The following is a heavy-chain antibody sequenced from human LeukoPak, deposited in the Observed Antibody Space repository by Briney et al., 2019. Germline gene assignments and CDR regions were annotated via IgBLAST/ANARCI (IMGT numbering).Heavy chain of an antibody. J-gene: IGHJ5*02. CDR1: GGSISSSTYY. CDR2: IYYSGST. Sequence: SETLSLTCTVSGGSISSSTYYWGWIRQPPGKGLEWIGSIYYSGSTYYNPSLKSRVTISVDTSKNQFSLKLSSVTAADTAVYYCARHFYLDSSGYYTINWFDPWGQGTLVTVSS. CDR3: ARHFYLDSSGYYTINWFDP. D-gene: IGHD3-22*01. V-gene: IGHV4-39*01.